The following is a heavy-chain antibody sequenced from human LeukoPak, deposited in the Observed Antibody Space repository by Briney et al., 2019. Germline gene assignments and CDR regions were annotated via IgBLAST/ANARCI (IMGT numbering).Heavy chain of an antibody. J-gene: IGHJ4*02. CDR1: GFPFEDYD. Sequence: GRSLRLSCAASGFPFEDYDMHWVRRAPGKGVEGVSGISWNSCSIGYADCVKGRFTISRDNAKNSLYVQMHTLRAEDTALYHCAKGYCTNGVCSNFYYWGQRTPVTVSP. CDR2: ISWNSCSI. CDR3: AKGYCTNGVCSNFYY. V-gene: IGHV3-9*01. D-gene: IGHD2-8*01.